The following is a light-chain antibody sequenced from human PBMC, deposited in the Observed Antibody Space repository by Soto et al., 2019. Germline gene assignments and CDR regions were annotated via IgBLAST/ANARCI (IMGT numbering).Light chain of an antibody. CDR3: QHLLT. J-gene: IGKJ3*01. CDR1: QDISSA. CDR2: DAS. Sequence: AIQLTRSPSSLSASVGDRVTITCRASQDISSALAWYQQKPGKGPKLLIFDASSLGGGVPSRFSGSGSGTDFTLTISSLQPEDLATYYCQHLLTFGPGTKVDIK. V-gene: IGKV1-13*02.